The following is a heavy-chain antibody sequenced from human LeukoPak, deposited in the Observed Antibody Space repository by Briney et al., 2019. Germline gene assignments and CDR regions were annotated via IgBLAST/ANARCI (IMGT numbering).Heavy chain of an antibody. CDR3: ARIAARSRGLFDY. Sequence: PGGSLRLSCAASGFTFSSYAMGWVRQAPGKGLEWVSAISGSGGSTYYADSVKGRFTISRDNSKNTLYLQMNSLRAEDTAVYYCARIAARSRGLFDYWGQGTLVTVSS. J-gene: IGHJ4*02. CDR1: GFTFSSYA. CDR2: ISGSGGST. D-gene: IGHD6-6*01. V-gene: IGHV3-23*01.